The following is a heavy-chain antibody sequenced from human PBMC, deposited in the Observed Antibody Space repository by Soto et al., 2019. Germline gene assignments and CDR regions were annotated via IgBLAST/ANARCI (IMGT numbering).Heavy chain of an antibody. CDR2: MNPNTGNT. CDR3: AAHKPWELVFEY. V-gene: IGHV1-8*01. J-gene: IGHJ4*02. Sequence: ASVKVACKASGYTFTDYDINWVRQAPGQGLEWMEWMNPNTGNTRYAQKFQESVTVTRDMSTSTVYMELSSLSSEDAAVYYCAAHKPWELVFEYWGQGTLVTVSS. CDR1: GYTFTDYD. D-gene: IGHD1-26*01.